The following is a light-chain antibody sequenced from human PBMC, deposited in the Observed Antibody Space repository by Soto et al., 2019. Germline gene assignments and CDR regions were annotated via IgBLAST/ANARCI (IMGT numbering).Light chain of an antibody. CDR1: QSISSS. CDR2: DAS. Sequence: DIQMTQSPSTLSASVGDRVTITCRASQSISSSLAWYQQRPGKAPKLLIYDASSLESGVPSRFSGSGSGTEFTLTISSLQPDDFATYYCQHYNSYSEAFGQGTRLEIK. J-gene: IGKJ5*01. CDR3: QHYNSYSEA. V-gene: IGKV1-5*01.